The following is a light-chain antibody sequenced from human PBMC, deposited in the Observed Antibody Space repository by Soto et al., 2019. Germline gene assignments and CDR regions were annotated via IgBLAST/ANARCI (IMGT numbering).Light chain of an antibody. CDR1: QSVRSSY. V-gene: IGKV3-20*01. CDR3: QQYGSSRPLT. Sequence: EIVLTQSPGTLSLSPGERATLSCRASQSVRSSYLAWYQQKPGQAPRLLIYGASSRATGIPDRFSGSGSGTDLTLTISRLEPEDFAVYYCQQYGSSRPLTFGGGTKVEIK. J-gene: IGKJ4*01. CDR2: GAS.